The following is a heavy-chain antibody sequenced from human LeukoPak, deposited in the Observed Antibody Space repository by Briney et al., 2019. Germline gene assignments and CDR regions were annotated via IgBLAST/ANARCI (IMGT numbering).Heavy chain of an antibody. D-gene: IGHD3-22*01. J-gene: IGHJ1*01. CDR1: GFAFSTYA. CDR3: AIMHGYYDGSGYWVQ. Sequence: GGSLRLSCAASGFAFSTYAMSWVRQAPGKGLEWVSGLSPSGSVTIYADSVKGRFTISRDNPRNTLYMQMNSLRDEDTALYYCAIMHGYYDGSGYWVQWGQGTLVTVSS. V-gene: IGHV3-23*01. CDR2: LSPSGSVT.